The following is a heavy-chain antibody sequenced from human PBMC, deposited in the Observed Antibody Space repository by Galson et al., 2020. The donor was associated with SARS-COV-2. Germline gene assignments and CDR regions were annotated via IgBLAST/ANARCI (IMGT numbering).Heavy chain of an antibody. Sequence: SETLSLTCAVYGGSFSGYYWSWIRQPPGKGLEWIGEINHSGSTNYNPSLKSRVTISVDTSKNQFSLKLSSVTAADTAVYYCARGFISSSWSPYGYWDQGTLVTVSS. J-gene: IGHJ4*02. V-gene: IGHV4-34*01. CDR3: ARGFISSSWSPYGY. CDR1: GGSFSGYY. CDR2: INHSGST. D-gene: IGHD6-13*01.